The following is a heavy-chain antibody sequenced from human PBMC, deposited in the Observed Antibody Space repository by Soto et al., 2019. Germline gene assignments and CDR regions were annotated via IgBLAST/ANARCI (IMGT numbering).Heavy chain of an antibody. CDR1: GFTFTSSA. J-gene: IGHJ6*02. Sequence: QMQLVQSGPEVKKPGTSVKVSCKASGFTFTSSAVQWVRQARGQRLEWIGWIVVGSGNTNYAQKFQERVTITRDMSTSTAYMELSSPRSEDTAVYYCAASYSSGWYYYYGMDVWGQGTTVTVSS. CDR3: AASYSSGWYYYYGMDV. D-gene: IGHD6-19*01. V-gene: IGHV1-58*01. CDR2: IVVGSGNT.